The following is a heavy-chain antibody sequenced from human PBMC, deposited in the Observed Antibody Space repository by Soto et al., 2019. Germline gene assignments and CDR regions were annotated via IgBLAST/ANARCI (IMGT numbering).Heavy chain of an antibody. CDR1: GFSLSTSGVG. J-gene: IGHJ4*02. CDR2: IYWNDDK. V-gene: IGHV2-5*01. CDR3: AHRLSLTLYGTSGYIFDY. Sequence: QITLNESGPTLVRPTQTLTLTCTFSGFSLSTSGVGVAWIRQPPGKALEWLALIYWNDDKRYSPSLKSRLTIAKDTSKNQVVLTMTNIDPVDTATYHCAHRLSLTLYGTSGYIFDYWGQGTLVTVSS. D-gene: IGHD3-9*01.